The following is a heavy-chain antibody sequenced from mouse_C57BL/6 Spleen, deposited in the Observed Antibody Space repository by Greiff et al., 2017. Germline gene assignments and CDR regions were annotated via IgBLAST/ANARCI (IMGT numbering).Heavy chain of an antibody. J-gene: IGHJ4*01. D-gene: IGHD2-4*01. V-gene: IGHV3-8*01. CDR3: ARYYDYYYAMDY. CDR2: ISYSGST. Sequence: EVQLQESGPGLAKPSQTLSLTCSVTGYSIPSDYWNWIRKFPGNKLEYMGYISYSGSTYYKPSLKSRISITRDTSKNQYYLQLNSGTTEDTATYYCARYYDYYYAMDYWGQGTSVTVSS. CDR1: GYSIPSDY.